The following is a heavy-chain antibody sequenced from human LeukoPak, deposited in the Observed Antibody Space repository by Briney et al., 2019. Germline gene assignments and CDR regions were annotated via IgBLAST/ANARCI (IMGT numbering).Heavy chain of an antibody. CDR3: ARSFWSGYYAFDY. CDR2: IYYSGST. Sequence: NPSETLSLTCTVSGGSISTYYWSWIRQPPGKGLEWIGYIYYSGSTTYNPSLKSRVTISVDTSKNQFSLKLSSVTAADTAVYYCARSFWSGYYAFDYWGQGTLVTVSS. V-gene: IGHV4-59*01. CDR1: GGSISTYY. J-gene: IGHJ4*02. D-gene: IGHD3-3*01.